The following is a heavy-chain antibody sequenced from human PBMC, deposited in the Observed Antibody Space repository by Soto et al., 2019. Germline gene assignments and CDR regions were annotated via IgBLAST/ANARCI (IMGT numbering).Heavy chain of an antibody. CDR3: AKDPPYGQPIDY. CDR1: GFPFSSYA. D-gene: IGHD3-10*01. J-gene: IGHJ4*02. CDR2: ISGSGGST. V-gene: IGHV3-23*01. Sequence: EVQLLESGGGLVQPGGSLRLSFAASGFPFSSYARSWVRQAPGKGLEWVSAISGSGGSTYYADSVKGRFTISRDNSKNTLYLQMNSLRAEDTAVYYCAKDPPYGQPIDYWGQGTLVTVSS.